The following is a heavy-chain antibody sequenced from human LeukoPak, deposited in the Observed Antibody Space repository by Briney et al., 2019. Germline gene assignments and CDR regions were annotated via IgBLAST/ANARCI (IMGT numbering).Heavy chain of an antibody. D-gene: IGHD3-3*01. CDR3: AREYYDFWRNYYGMDV. Sequence: PGGSLRLSCAASGFTFSSYWMSWVRQAPGKGLEWVANIKQDGSEKYYVDSVKGRFTISRDNAENSQYLQMNSLRAEDTAVYYCAREYYDFWRNYYGMDVWGQGTTVTVSS. V-gene: IGHV3-7*01. J-gene: IGHJ6*02. CDR2: IKQDGSEK. CDR1: GFTFSSYW.